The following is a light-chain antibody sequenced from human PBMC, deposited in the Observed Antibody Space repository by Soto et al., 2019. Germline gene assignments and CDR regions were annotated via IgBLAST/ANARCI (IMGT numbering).Light chain of an antibody. Sequence: DIQVTQSPSTLSASVGDRVTLTCGASQSIGTWLAWYQQKPGKAPKLLIFDASTSESGVPSRFSGSGSGTDLTITISSLQPDDFETYDGQQYSDSSGAFGQGTKVDIK. CDR2: DAS. CDR3: QQYSDSSGA. V-gene: IGKV1-5*01. J-gene: IGKJ1*01. CDR1: QSIGTW.